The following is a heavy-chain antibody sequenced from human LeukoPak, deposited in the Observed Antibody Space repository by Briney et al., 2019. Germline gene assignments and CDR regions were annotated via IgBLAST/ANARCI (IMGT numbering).Heavy chain of an antibody. CDR2: INHSGST. CDR3: ARRRLWFGELPIDY. Sequence: SEILSLTCAVYGGSFSGYYWSWIRQPPGKGLEWIGDINHSGSTNYNPSLKSRITVSVDTSKNQFSLKLSSVTAADTAVYYCARRRLWFGELPIDYWGQGTLVTVSS. V-gene: IGHV4-34*01. CDR1: GGSFSGYY. J-gene: IGHJ4*02. D-gene: IGHD3-10*01.